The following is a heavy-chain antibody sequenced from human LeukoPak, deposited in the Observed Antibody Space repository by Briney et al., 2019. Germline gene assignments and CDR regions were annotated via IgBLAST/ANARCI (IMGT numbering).Heavy chain of an antibody. V-gene: IGHV3-30*18. CDR1: GFTFSSYG. CDR3: AKEERAFQH. J-gene: IGHJ1*01. D-gene: IGHD1-26*01. CDR2: ISYDGSNK. Sequence: PGGSLRLSCVASGFTFSSYGMHWVRQAPGKGLEWVAVISYDGSNKYYADSVKGRFTISRDNSKNTLYLQMNSLRAEDTAVYYCAKEERAFQHWGQGTLVTVSS.